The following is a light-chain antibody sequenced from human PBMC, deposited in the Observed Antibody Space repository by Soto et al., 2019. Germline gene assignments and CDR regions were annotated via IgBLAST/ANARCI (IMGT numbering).Light chain of an antibody. J-gene: IGKJ1*01. Sequence: EIVLTQSPGTLSLSPGDRATLSCRASQSVSNNYLAWYQQKPGQPPRLRIYGASNSATGIPDRFSGSGSGTDFTLTISRLEPEDFAVYYCQQYGSSGTFGQGTKVDIK. CDR2: GAS. CDR3: QQYGSSGT. V-gene: IGKV3-20*01. CDR1: QSVSNNY.